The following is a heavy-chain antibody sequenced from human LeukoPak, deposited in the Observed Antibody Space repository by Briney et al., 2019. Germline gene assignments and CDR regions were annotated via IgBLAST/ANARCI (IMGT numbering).Heavy chain of an antibody. D-gene: IGHD4-23*01. CDR3: ARPPYGGNSGFDY. CDR2: ISSSSSYI. J-gene: IGHJ4*02. Sequence: GGSLRLSCAASGFTFSSYSMNWVRQAPGKGLGWVSSISSSSSYIYYADSVKGRFTISRDNAKNSLYLQMNSLRAEDTAVYYCARPPYGGNSGFDYWGQGTLVTVSS. CDR1: GFTFSSYS. V-gene: IGHV3-21*01.